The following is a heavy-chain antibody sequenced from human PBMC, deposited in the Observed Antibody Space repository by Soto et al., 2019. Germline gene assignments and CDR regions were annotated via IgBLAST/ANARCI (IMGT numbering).Heavy chain of an antibody. Sequence: PGGSLRLSCTASGFDFSSYDMSWVRQAPGKGLEWVSGISGSGDSAYYADSVRGRFTTSRDNSKDILYVQMNSLRSEDTAIYYCAKEDAAWTNGPFDIWGPGTVVTVSS. V-gene: IGHV3-23*01. D-gene: IGHD2-8*01. CDR1: GFDFSSYD. J-gene: IGHJ3*02. CDR3: AKEDAAWTNGPFDI. CDR2: ISGSGDSA.